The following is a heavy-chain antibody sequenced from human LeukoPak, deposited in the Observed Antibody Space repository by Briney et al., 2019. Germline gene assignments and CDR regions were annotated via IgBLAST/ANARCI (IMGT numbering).Heavy chain of an antibody. J-gene: IGHJ4*02. CDR2: ISANNGEI. CDR1: GYTSTNYG. CDR3: ARVPPSAHQVFSSDY. Sequence: ASVKASCKASGYTSTNYGISWVRQAPGQGLEWMSWISANNGEIRYAQNFQARVTMTTDTSTTTAYMELRSLRSDDTAVYYCARVPPSAHQVFSSDYWGQGTQVTVSS. V-gene: IGHV1-18*04. D-gene: IGHD1-14*01.